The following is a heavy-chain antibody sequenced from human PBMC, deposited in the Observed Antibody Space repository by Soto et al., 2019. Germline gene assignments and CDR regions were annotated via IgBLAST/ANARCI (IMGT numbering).Heavy chain of an antibody. CDR3: AKIPHSSSWYLDAFDI. V-gene: IGHV3-23*01. CDR1: GFTFSSYA. D-gene: IGHD6-13*01. J-gene: IGHJ3*02. Sequence: EVQLLESGGGLVQPGGSLRLSGAASGFTFSSYAMSWVRQAPGKGLEWVSAISGSGGSTYYADSVKGRFTSSRDNSKNTLYLQLNSRRAEDTAVYYCAKIPHSSSWYLDAFDIWGQGTMVTVSS. CDR2: ISGSGGST.